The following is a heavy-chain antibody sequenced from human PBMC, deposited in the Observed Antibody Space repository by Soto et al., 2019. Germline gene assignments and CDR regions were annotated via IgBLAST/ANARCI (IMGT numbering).Heavy chain of an antibody. Sequence: PSETLSLTCTVSGGSISSSSYYWGWIRQPPGKGLEWIGYIYYSGTTYYNPSLKSRVAISGDTSKNQFSLKLSSVTAADTAVYYPANSDIIKVGGAIAPNDEFDILGNGTMGTVSS. CDR2: IYYSGTT. V-gene: IGHV4-30-4*08. D-gene: IGHD3-16*01. CDR3: ANSDIIKVGGAIAPNDEFDI. J-gene: IGHJ3*02. CDR1: GGSISSSSYY.